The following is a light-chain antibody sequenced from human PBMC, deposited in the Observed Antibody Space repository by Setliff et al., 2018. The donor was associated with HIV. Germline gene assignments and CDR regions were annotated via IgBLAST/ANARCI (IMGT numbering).Light chain of an antibody. CDR3: CSYAGSRTFEV. V-gene: IGLV2-23*02. J-gene: IGLJ1*01. CDR1: GTNIGKYDL. CDR2: EVT. Sequence: QSVLTQPASVSGSPGQSITISCTGNGTNIGKYDLVSWYRQYPGRAPELTIYEVTKRPSGISNRFSGSKSGNAASLTISGLQPDDEADYFCCSYAGSRTFEVFGTGTKVTVL.